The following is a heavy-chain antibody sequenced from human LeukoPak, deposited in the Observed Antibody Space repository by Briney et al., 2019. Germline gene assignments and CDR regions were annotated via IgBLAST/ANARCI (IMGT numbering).Heavy chain of an antibody. CDR2: INQDGSEK. J-gene: IGHJ4*02. CDR3: AKDYYDSSGFVDY. D-gene: IGHD3-22*01. Sequence: GGSLRLSCAASGVTFSKYWMNWVRQAPGKGLEWVANINQDGSEKHYVDSVKGRFTISRDNSKNTVYLEMNSPRTEDTAVYYCAKDYYDSSGFVDYWGQGTLVTVTS. CDR1: GVTFSKYW. V-gene: IGHV3-7*01.